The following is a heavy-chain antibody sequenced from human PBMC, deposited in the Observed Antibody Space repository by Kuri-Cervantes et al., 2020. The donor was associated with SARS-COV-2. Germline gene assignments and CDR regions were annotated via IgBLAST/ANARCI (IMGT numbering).Heavy chain of an antibody. J-gene: IGHJ6*03. CDR2: ISGSGGST. V-gene: IGHV3-23*01. Sequence: GESLKISCAAAGFTFSSYAMSWVRQAPGKGLEWVSAISGSGGSTYYADSVKGRFTISRDNSKNTLYLQMNSLRGDDTAVYYCARVAGEGPIYYYYMDVWGKGTTVTVSS. D-gene: IGHD2-21*01. CDR1: GFTFSSYA. CDR3: ARVAGEGPIYYYYMDV.